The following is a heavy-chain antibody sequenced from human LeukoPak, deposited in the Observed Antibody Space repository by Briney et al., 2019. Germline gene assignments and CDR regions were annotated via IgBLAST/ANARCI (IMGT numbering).Heavy chain of an antibody. Sequence: SQTLSLTCAISGDIVSSNSAAWNWIRQSPSRGLEWLGRTYYRSKWYNDYAVSVKSRITINPDTSKNQFSLQLNSVTPEDTAVYYCARDSGYSYGYSYYYYYGMDVWGQGTTVTVSS. CDR2: TYYRSKWYN. CDR1: GDIVSSNSAA. D-gene: IGHD5-18*01. V-gene: IGHV6-1*01. CDR3: ARDSGYSYGYSYYYYYGMDV. J-gene: IGHJ6*02.